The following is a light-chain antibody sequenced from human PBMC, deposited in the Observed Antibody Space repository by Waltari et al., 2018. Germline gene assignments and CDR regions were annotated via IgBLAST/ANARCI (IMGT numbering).Light chain of an antibody. J-gene: IGLJ2*01. CDR3: SSWTSSSTLPVV. CDR2: DVS. V-gene: IGLV2-14*03. Sequence: QSALTQPASVSGSLGQSITISCTGTSSDVGAYNYVSWYQQNPGKAPRLMIYDVSKRPSGVSNRFSGSKSGNPASLTISGLQAEDEADYYCSSWTSSSTLPVVFGGGTKLSVL. CDR1: SSDVGAYNY.